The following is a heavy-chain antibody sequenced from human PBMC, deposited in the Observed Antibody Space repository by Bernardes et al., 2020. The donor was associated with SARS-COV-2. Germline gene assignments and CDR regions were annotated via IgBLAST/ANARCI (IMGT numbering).Heavy chain of an antibody. D-gene: IGHD3-3*01. CDR1: GFTFSSYA. CDR3: AREGMGDWGLRFLEWPTFYGMDV. J-gene: IGHJ6*02. Sequence: GGSLRLSCAASGFTFSSYAMHWVRQAPGKGLEWVAVISYDGSNKYYADSVKGRFTISRDNSKNTLYLQMNSLRAEDTAVYYCAREGMGDWGLRFLEWPTFYGMDVWGLGTTVTVSS. CDR2: ISYDGSNK. V-gene: IGHV3-30-3*01.